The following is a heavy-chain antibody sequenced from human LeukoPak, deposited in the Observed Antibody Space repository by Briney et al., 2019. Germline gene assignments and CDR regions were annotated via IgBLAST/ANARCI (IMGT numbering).Heavy chain of an antibody. V-gene: IGHV3-74*01. CDR1: GFTFSDYW. J-gene: IGHJ4*02. CDR2: IDGDGSGT. CDR3: ARAAYSSPPDY. Sequence: GGSLRLSCAASGFTFSDYWMLWVRQAPGKGLVWVSRIDGDGSGTTYADSVKGRFTISRDNAKNTLYLQMSSLRGEDTAVYYCARAAYSSPPDYWGQGTLVTVSS. D-gene: IGHD6-13*01.